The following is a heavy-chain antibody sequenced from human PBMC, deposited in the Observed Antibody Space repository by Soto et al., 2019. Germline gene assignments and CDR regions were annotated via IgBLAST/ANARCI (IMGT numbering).Heavy chain of an antibody. CDR3: ARDYVWGSPHYNWFDP. Sequence: GGSLRLSCAASGFSFSSYSMNWVRQAPGKGLEWVSYISSSSNTIYNADSVKGRFTISRDNAKNSLYLQMNSLRDEDTAVYYCARDYVWGSPHYNWFDPWGQRTLVIVSS. D-gene: IGHD3-16*01. J-gene: IGHJ5*02. CDR1: GFSFSSYS. CDR2: ISSSSNTI. V-gene: IGHV3-48*02.